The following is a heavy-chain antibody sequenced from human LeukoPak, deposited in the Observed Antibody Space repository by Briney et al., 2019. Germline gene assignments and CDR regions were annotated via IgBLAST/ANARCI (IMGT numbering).Heavy chain of an antibody. Sequence: SETLSLTCTVSGGSISSGSCYWSWIRQPAGKGLEWIGRIYTSGSTNYNPSLKSRVTISVDTSKNQFSLKLSSATAADTAVYYCAREVPADLYYYYYMDVWGKGTTVTVSS. CDR1: GGSISSGSCY. CDR3: AREVPADLYYYYYMDV. D-gene: IGHD2-2*01. CDR2: IYTSGST. V-gene: IGHV4-61*02. J-gene: IGHJ6*03.